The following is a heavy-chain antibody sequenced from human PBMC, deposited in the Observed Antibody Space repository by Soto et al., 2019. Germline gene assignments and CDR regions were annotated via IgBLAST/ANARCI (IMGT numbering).Heavy chain of an antibody. V-gene: IGHV4-34*01. CDR2: INHSGST. J-gene: IGHJ6*02. Sequence: KPSETLSLTCAVYGGSFSGYYWSWIRQPPGKGLEWIGEINHSGSTNYNPSLKSRVTISVDTSKNQFSLKLSSVTAADTAVYYCAGLIGRTTRLWYYYYGMDVWGQGTTVTVSS. CDR3: AGLIGRTTRLWYYYYGMDV. CDR1: GGSFSGYY. D-gene: IGHD1-7*01.